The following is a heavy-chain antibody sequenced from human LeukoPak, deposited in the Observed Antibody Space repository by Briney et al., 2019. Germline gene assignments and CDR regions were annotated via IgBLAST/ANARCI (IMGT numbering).Heavy chain of an antibody. J-gene: IGHJ4*02. CDR2: IYSGGST. Sequence: GGSLRLSCAASGLSVSSNYMSWVRQASGKGLEWVSVIYSGGSTYYADSVKGRFTISRDNSKNTVYLQMSNLRAEDTAVYYCAKDSLDYYDSSGTWHYVDYWGQGTLVTVSS. V-gene: IGHV3-53*01. CDR1: GLSVSSNY. D-gene: IGHD3-22*01. CDR3: AKDSLDYYDSSGTWHYVDY.